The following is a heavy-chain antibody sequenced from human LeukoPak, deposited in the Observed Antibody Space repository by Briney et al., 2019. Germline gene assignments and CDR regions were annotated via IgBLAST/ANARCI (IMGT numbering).Heavy chain of an antibody. Sequence: AGSLRLSCAASGFTFSSYAMSWVRQAPGKGLEWVSASSGSGGSTYYANSVKGRSTISRDNSKNTLHLQMNSRRAEDTAVYYCAKDLRRNCSGGSCPWGQGTLVTVSS. CDR1: GFTFSSYA. CDR2: SSGSGGST. J-gene: IGHJ5*02. CDR3: AKDLRRNCSGGSCP. V-gene: IGHV3-23*01. D-gene: IGHD2-15*01.